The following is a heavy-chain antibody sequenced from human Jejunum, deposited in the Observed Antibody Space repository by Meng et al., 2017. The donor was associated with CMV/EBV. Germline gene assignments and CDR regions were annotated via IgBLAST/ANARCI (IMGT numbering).Heavy chain of an antibody. J-gene: IGHJ4*02. Sequence: QFQGSGPGRGKPSETPSLTCTVSGGSISSSSYYWGWIRQPPGKGLEWIGSMYYSGSTYYNPSLKSRVTISVDTSKNQFSLKLSSVTAADTAVYYCARVGYDSSGYYRALLDYWGQGTLVTVSS. CDR2: MYYSGST. CDR1: GGSISSSSYY. V-gene: IGHV4-39*07. CDR3: ARVGYDSSGYYRALLDY. D-gene: IGHD3-22*01.